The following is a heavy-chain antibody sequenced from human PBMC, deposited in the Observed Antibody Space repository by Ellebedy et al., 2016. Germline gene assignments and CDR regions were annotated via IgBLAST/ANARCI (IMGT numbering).Heavy chain of an antibody. J-gene: IGHJ4*02. D-gene: IGHD4-17*01. Sequence: GGSLRLXXAASGFTFSSYWMHWVRQAPGKGLVWVSRIKSDGSSTSYADSVKGRFTISRDNAKNTLDLQMNSLRVEDTAVYYCARGPDYYGAPTNDYWGQGTLVTVSS. CDR2: IKSDGSST. CDR3: ARGPDYYGAPTNDY. V-gene: IGHV3-74*01. CDR1: GFTFSSYW.